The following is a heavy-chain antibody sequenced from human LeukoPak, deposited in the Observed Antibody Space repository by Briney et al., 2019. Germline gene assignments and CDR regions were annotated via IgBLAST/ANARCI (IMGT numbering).Heavy chain of an antibody. Sequence: SQTLSLTCTVSDGSISSGSYYWSWIRQPAGKGLEWIGRIYTRGSTNYNPSLKSRVTISVDTSKNQFSLKLSSVTAADTAVYYCAREVPYTLEVDYWGQGTLVTVSS. CDR1: DGSISSGSYY. CDR3: AREVPYTLEVDY. V-gene: IGHV4-61*02. J-gene: IGHJ4*02. D-gene: IGHD5-18*01. CDR2: IYTRGST.